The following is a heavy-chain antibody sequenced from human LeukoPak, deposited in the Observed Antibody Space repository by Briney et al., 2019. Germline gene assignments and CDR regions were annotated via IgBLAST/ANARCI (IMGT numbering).Heavy chain of an antibody. Sequence: GASVKVSCKASGYTFTNYAVNWVRQAPGQRLEWMGWINAGNGNTQYSQEFQGRVTIIRDTSASTVYMELSSLRSEDMAVYYCARGIWSSHSVGYYFDFWGQGTLVTVSS. CDR2: INAGNGNT. CDR1: GYTFTNYA. CDR3: ARGIWSSHSVGYYFDF. D-gene: IGHD5/OR15-5a*01. V-gene: IGHV1-3*03. J-gene: IGHJ4*02.